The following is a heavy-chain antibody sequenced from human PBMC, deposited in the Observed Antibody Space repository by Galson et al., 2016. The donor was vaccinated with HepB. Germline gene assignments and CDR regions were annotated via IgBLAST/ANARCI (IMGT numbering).Heavy chain of an antibody. Sequence: SVKVSCKASGYTFTAYYIHWVRQAPGQGLEWMGCINPRGGTDYAQKSQGRVTMTRDTSVSTTSMELSGLTSDDTAVYYCSREIDSTPGDWGQGTLVTVSS. V-gene: IGHV1-2*02. J-gene: IGHJ4*02. CDR2: INPRGGT. CDR3: SREIDSTPGD. D-gene: IGHD7-27*01. CDR1: GYTFTAYY.